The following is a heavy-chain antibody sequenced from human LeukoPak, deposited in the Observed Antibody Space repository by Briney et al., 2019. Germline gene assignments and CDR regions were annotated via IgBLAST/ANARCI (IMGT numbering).Heavy chain of an antibody. J-gene: IGHJ4*02. CDR1: GFTFSSYW. D-gene: IGHD3-22*01. CDR3: ARDYLSPYYYDSSGYSHFDY. Sequence: GGSLRLSCAASGFTFSSYWVSWVRQAPGKGLEWVANIKQDGSEKNYVDSVKGRFTISRDNAKNSLYLQMNSLRAEDTAVYYCARDYLSPYYYDSSGYSHFDYWGQGTLVTVSS. CDR2: IKQDGSEK. V-gene: IGHV3-7*01.